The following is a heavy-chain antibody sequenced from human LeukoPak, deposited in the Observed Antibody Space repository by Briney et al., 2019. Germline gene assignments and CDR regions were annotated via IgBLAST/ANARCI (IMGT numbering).Heavy chain of an antibody. D-gene: IGHD3-10*01. J-gene: IGHJ4*02. V-gene: IGHV3-53*01. CDR2: IYSGGST. CDR1: GFIVSSNY. Sequence: GGSLRLSCAASGFIVSSNYMSWVRQAPGKGLEWVSVIYSGGSTYYADSVKGRFTISRDNSKNTLYLQMNSLRAEDTAVYYCARADYGSGTTDYWGQGTLVTVSS. CDR3: ARADYGSGTTDY.